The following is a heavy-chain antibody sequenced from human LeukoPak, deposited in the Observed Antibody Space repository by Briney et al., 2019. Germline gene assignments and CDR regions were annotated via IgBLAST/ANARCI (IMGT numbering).Heavy chain of an antibody. J-gene: IGHJ4*02. Sequence: GGSLRLSCAASGFTFSSYSMNWVRQAPGRGLEWVSSISSSSSYIYYADSVKGRFTISRDNAKNSLYLQMNSLRAEDTAVYYCARGDSSGYYFDYWGQGTLVTVSS. CDR2: ISSSSSYI. V-gene: IGHV3-21*01. D-gene: IGHD3-22*01. CDR3: ARGDSSGYYFDY. CDR1: GFTFSSYS.